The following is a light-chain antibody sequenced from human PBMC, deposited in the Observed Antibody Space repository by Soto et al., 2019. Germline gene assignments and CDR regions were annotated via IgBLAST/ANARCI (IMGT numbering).Light chain of an antibody. CDR3: QSYDSSLSGSYV. CDR1: SSNIRAGYD. Sequence: QSVLTQPPSVSGGPGQRVAISCTGSSSNIRAGYDVHWYQQLPGTAPKLLIYGNSNRPSGVPDRFSGSKSGTSASLAITGLQAEDEADYYCQSYDSSLSGSYVFGTGTKVTVL. V-gene: IGLV1-40*01. J-gene: IGLJ1*01. CDR2: GNS.